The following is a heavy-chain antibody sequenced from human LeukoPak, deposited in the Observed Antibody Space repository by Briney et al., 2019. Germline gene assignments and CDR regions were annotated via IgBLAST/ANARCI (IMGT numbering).Heavy chain of an antibody. CDR2: IDPSDSYT. CDR3: ARHTSPSIAAGDY. CDR1: GYRFTSYW. D-gene: IGHD6-13*01. J-gene: IGHJ4*02. Sequence: GESLRISCKGSGYRFTSYWISWVRQMPGKGLEWMGRIDPSDSYTNYSPSFQGHVTISADKSISTAYLQWSSLKASDTAMYYCARHTSPSIAAGDYWGQGTLVTVSS. V-gene: IGHV5-10-1*01.